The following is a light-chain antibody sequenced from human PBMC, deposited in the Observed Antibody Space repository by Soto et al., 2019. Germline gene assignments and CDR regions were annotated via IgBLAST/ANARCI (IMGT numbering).Light chain of an antibody. J-gene: IGKJ4*01. V-gene: IGKV3-20*01. Sequence: EIVLTQSPGTLSLSPGERATLSCRASQSVSSSYLAWYQQKPGQAPRLLIYGASSRATGIPDRFSGSGSGTDFTLTISRLEPEDFAVYYCQLYGSSPLITFGGGTKVEIK. CDR2: GAS. CDR1: QSVSSSY. CDR3: QLYGSSPLIT.